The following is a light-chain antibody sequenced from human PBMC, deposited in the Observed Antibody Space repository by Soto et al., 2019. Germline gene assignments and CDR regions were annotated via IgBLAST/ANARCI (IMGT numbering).Light chain of an antibody. J-gene: IGKJ5*01. CDR3: QQYNNCSPFT. Sequence: EIVMTQSPATLSVSPGERATLSCRASQSIRSNLGWYQQKPGQAPRLLIYGASTRATGVPARFSGSGSGTEFTLTISSLQSEDSAVYFCQQYNNCSPFTFGQGTRLEIK. V-gene: IGKV3-15*01. CDR1: QSIRSN. CDR2: GAS.